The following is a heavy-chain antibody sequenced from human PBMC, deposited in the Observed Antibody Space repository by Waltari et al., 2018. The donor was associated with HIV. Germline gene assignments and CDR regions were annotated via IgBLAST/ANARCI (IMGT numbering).Heavy chain of an antibody. CDR2: IRSNYNYM. CDR3: ARVIEGDCSGVSCHYDAFEI. Sequence: EVQVVESGGGLVKPGGSLRLSCAASGFTFSSFAMNWVRQAPGKGLECVSPIRSNYNYMYYADSVKGRCSISRDNAKNSLYLQMNSLRAEDTAIYYCARVIEGDCSGVSCHYDAFEIWGQGTMVTVSS. CDR1: GFTFSSFA. J-gene: IGHJ3*02. V-gene: IGHV3-21*01. D-gene: IGHD2-15*01.